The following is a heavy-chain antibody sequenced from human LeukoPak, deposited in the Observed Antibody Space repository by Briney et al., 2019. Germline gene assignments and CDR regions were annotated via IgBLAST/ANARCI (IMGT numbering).Heavy chain of an antibody. J-gene: IGHJ4*02. CDR2: IIPIFGTA. CDR3: ARDPHGSRSYYRA. Sequence: SVKVSCKASGGTFTSYAISWVRQAPAQGLEWMGGIIPIFGTANYAQKSQGRVTITADESTSTAYMELSSLRSEDTAVYDCARDPHGSRSYYRAWGQGTLVTVPS. CDR1: GGTFTSYA. D-gene: IGHD3-10*01. V-gene: IGHV1-69*01.